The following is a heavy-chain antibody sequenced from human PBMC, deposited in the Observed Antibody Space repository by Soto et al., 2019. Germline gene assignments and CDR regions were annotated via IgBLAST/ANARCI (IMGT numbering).Heavy chain of an antibody. Sequence: QVQLVQSGAEVKKPGSSLKVSCKASGGTFNNFAVYWVRQAPGQGLEWMGRVVPFFGSATYAAKFEDRVSMTVDESNATACLDQRSLPSEDTAVYYCAPVDYDARGYFQNWGQGPLITVS. CDR2: VVPFFGSA. V-gene: IGHV1-69*12. CDR1: GGTFNNFA. CDR3: APVDYDARGYFQN. J-gene: IGHJ1*01. D-gene: IGHD4-17*01.